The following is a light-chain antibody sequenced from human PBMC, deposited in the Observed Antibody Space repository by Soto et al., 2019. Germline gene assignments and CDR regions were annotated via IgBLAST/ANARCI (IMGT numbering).Light chain of an antibody. CDR2: AAS. CDR1: QDISSW. CDR3: QQANSFPLT. J-gene: IGKJ4*01. Sequence: DIQMTQSPSSVSASVGDRVTITCRASQDISSWLAWYQHKPAKAPSLLIYAASSLQSGVPSRFRGSGSGTDFALTIAGLESEDFATYYCQQANSFPLTFGGGTKVEIK. V-gene: IGKV1D-12*01.